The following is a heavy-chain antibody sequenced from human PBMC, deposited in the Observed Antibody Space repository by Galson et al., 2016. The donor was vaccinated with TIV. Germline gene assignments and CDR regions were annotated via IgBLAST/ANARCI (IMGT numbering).Heavy chain of an antibody. D-gene: IGHD2-21*02. CDR2: IHNTGST. J-gene: IGHJ4*02. Sequence: LSLTCTVSGDSVSSGGPFWSWLRQHPERGLEWIGYIHNTGSTYYRPSLKRRLSIFSDTSRNEFSLKLTSVTAADTGVYYYARESCDGDCRFDFWGPGTLVTVAS. V-gene: IGHV4-31*03. CDR1: GDSVSSGGPF. CDR3: ARESCDGDCRFDF.